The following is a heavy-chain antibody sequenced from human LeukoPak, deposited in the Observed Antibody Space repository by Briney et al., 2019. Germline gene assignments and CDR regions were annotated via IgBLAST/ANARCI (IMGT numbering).Heavy chain of an antibody. Sequence: ASVKVSCKASGYTFTGYYMQWVRQAPGQGLEWMGRINPNSGGTNYAQKFQGRVTMTRDTSISTAYMELSRLRSDDTVVYYCAREEYYYDSSGYYYLVDYWGQGTLVTVSS. CDR1: GYTFTGYY. CDR2: INPNSGGT. CDR3: AREEYYYDSSGYYYLVDY. J-gene: IGHJ4*02. V-gene: IGHV1-2*05. D-gene: IGHD3-22*01.